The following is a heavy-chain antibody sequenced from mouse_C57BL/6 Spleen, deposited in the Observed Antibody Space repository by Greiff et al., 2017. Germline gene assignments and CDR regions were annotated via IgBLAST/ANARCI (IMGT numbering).Heavy chain of an antibody. CDR3: ASPRQLRLYAMDY. Sequence: QVQLQQSGPELVKPGASVKISCKASGYAFSSSWMNWVKQRPGKGLEWIGRIYPGDGDTNYNGKFKGKATLTADKSSSTAYMQLSSLTSEDSAVYFSASPRQLRLYAMDYWGQGTSVTVSS. CDR1: GYAFSSSW. J-gene: IGHJ4*01. D-gene: IGHD3-2*02. CDR2: IYPGDGDT. V-gene: IGHV1-82*01.